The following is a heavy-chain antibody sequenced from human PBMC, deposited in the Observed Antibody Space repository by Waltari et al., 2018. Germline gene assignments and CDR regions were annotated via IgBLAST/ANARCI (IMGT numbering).Heavy chain of an antibody. CDR1: GLRCSTSW. CDR2: RKEDGNGN. CDR3: ASRGHSHAD. J-gene: IGHJ4*02. D-gene: IGHD5-18*01. V-gene: IGHV3-7*01. Sequence: EVQLVESGGGLVQPGGSLRLSCVASGLRCSTSWTSWVRKIPGRRREMLANRKEDGNGNQHEEPVLCEFTISRDNAKNSLFLQSDSLRAEGTGVYYCASRGHSHADWGQGTRVTVSS.